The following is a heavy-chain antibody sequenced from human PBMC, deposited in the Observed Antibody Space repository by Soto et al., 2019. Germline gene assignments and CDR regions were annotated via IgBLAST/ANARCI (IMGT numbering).Heavy chain of an antibody. CDR1: GGSISSYY. V-gene: IGHV4-59*01. J-gene: IGHJ4*02. CDR3: AREQNDYGDYYYFDY. D-gene: IGHD4-17*01. CDR2: IYYSGST. Sequence: SETLSLTCTVSGGSISSYYWSWIRQPPGKGLEWIGYIYYSGSTNYNPSLKSRVTISVDTSKNQFSLKLSSVTAADTAVYYCAREQNDYGDYYYFDYWGQGTLVTVSS.